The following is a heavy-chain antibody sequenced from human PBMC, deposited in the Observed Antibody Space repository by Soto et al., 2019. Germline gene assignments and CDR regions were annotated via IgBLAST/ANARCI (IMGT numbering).Heavy chain of an antibody. D-gene: IGHD4-17*01. V-gene: IGHV4-39*01. CDR3: ASLGGTYGDYLDY. J-gene: IGHJ4*02. CDR1: GGSFSSSSYY. Sequence: SETLSLTCTVSGGSFSSSSYYWGWIRQPPGKGLEWIGTIYYSGSTYYNPSLKSRVTISVDTSKNQFSLKLSSVTAADTAVYYCASLGGTYGDYLDYWGQGTLVTVSS. CDR2: IYYSGST.